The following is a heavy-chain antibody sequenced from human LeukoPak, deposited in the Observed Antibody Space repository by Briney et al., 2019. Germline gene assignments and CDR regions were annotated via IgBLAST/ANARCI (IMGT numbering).Heavy chain of an antibody. CDR1: RFTFSNYG. D-gene: IGHD5-12*01. CDR3: AKGRGDIVGTIDL. J-gene: IGHJ4*02. Sequence: GGSLRLSCAASRFTFSNYGMHWVRQAPGKGLEWVAIIWYDGSNEYYADSVKGRFTISRDNSKNTLYLQMNSLRAEDTAVYYCAKGRGDIVGTIDLWGQGTLVTVSS. CDR2: IWYDGSNE. V-gene: IGHV3-33*06.